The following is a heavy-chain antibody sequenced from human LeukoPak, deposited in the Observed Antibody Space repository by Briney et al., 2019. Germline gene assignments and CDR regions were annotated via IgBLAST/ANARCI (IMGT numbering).Heavy chain of an antibody. Sequence: GGSLRLSCAASGFTFSSYGMHWVRQAPGKGLEWVAVLSYDGSNKYYADSVKGRFTISRDNSKNTLYLQMNSLRAEDTAVYYCAKDYLLGYCSGGTCYIYNWFDPWGQGTLVTVSS. CDR1: GFTFSSYG. J-gene: IGHJ5*02. CDR3: AKDYLLGYCSGGTCYIYNWFDP. CDR2: LSYDGSNK. V-gene: IGHV3-30*18. D-gene: IGHD2-15*01.